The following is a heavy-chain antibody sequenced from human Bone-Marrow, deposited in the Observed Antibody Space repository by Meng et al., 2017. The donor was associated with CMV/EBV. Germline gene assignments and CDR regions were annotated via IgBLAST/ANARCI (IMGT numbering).Heavy chain of an antibody. V-gene: IGHV1-8*01. CDR1: GYTFPSYD. CDR3: ATGVADFEY. J-gene: IGHJ4*02. D-gene: IGHD6-19*01. CDR2: MNPNSGNT. Sequence: GQLVRAGAEGKKPGDSVKVSCKASGYTFPSYDINSVRQAAGQGLEWMGWMNPNSGNTDYAQKFQGRVTMTRNISKSTAYMDLSSLRSEDTAVYYCATGVADFEYWGQGTLVTVSS.